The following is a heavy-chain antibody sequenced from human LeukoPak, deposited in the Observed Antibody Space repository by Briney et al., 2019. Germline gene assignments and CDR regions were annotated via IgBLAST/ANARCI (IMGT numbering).Heavy chain of an antibody. D-gene: IGHD3-10*01. Sequence: GGSLRLPCAGSGFTFSSYAMHWVRQAPGKGLERVSVISYDGSNKYYADSVKGRFTISRDNSKNTLYLQMNSLRAEDTAVYYCARAMLRGGTKDAFDMWGQGTMVTVSS. CDR1: GFTFSSYA. CDR3: ARAMLRGGTKDAFDM. J-gene: IGHJ3*02. CDR2: ISYDGSNK. V-gene: IGHV3-30-3*01.